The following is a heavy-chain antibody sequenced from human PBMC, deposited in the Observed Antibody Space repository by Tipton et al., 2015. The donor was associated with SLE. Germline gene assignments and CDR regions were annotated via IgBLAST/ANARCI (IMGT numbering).Heavy chain of an antibody. CDR1: GGSFSRSPSS. Sequence: TLSLTCTVSGGSFSRSPSSWNWIRQPAGKGLEWIGRIYASGSTNYNPSLKSRLTISVDTSKNQFSLNLSSVTAADTAVYYCARDTRDWFLSESWGQGALVTVSS. D-gene: IGHD3-9*01. J-gene: IGHJ4*02. CDR2: IYASGST. CDR3: ARDTRDWFLSES. V-gene: IGHV4-61*02.